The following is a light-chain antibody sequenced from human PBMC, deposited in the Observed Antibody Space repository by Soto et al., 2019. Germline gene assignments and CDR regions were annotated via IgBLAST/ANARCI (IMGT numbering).Light chain of an antibody. V-gene: IGLV2-8*01. CDR2: EVS. J-gene: IGLJ1*01. Sequence: QSALTQPPSASGSPGQSVTISCTGTSSDVGGYNFVSWYQQHPGKAPKLMIYEVSKRPSGVPDRFSGSKSDNTASLTVSGLQAEDEADYYCSSYAGSNNRYVLGTGTKLTVL. CDR3: SSYAGSNNRYV. CDR1: SSDVGGYNF.